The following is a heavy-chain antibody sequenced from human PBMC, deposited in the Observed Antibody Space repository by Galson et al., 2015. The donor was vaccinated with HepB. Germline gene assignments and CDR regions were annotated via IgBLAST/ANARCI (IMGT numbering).Heavy chain of an antibody. V-gene: IGHV7-4-1*02. CDR2: INTNTGNP. J-gene: IGHJ4*02. CDR1: GYTFTSYA. CDR3: AREAKAPLSLFDY. Sequence: SVKVSCKASGYTFTSYAMNWVRQAPGQGLEWMGWINTNTGNPTYAQGFTRRFVFSLDTSVSTAYLQISSLKAEDTAVYYCAREAKAPLSLFDYWGQGTLVTVSS.